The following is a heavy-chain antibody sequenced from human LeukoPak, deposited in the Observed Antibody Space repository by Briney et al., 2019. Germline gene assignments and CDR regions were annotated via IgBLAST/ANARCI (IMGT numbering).Heavy chain of an antibody. J-gene: IGHJ4*02. CDR2: ISGSSSNT. D-gene: IGHD3-22*01. Sequence: GGSLRLSCAASGFTFSDYHMTWIRQAPGKGLEWVSYISGSSSNTNYADSVKGRFTISRDNAKNSLYLQMNSLRVEDTAVYYCARVNPTNSGFYAYWGLGTLVTVSS. V-gene: IGHV3-11*06. CDR3: ARVNPTNSGFYAY. CDR1: GFTFSDYH.